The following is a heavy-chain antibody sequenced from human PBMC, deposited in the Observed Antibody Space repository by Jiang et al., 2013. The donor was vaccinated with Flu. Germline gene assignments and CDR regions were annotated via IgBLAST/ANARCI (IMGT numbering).Heavy chain of an antibody. Sequence: GAEVKKPGSSVKVSCKASGGSFSSYGVSWVRQAPGQGLEWMGGIIPMFGTANYAQKFQDRVTIIADESTSTAYMEVSSLRSADTAVYYCARGQVGVGWELLPHFDFWGQGTLVTVSS. V-gene: IGHV1-69*01. J-gene: IGHJ4*02. CDR2: IIPMFGTA. CDR3: ARGQVGVGWELLPHFDF. CDR1: GGSFSSYG. D-gene: IGHD1-26*01.